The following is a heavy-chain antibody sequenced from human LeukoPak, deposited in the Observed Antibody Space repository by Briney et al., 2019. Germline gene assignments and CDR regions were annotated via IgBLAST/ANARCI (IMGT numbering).Heavy chain of an antibody. CDR2: IIPIFGTA. CDR1: GGTFSSYA. D-gene: IGHD6-13*01. Sequence: SVTVSCKASGGTFSSYAISWVRQAPGQGLEWMGGIIPIFGTANYAQKFQGRVTITADESTSTAYMELSSLRSEDTAVYYCARGVLIAAAGTGWFDPWGQGTLVTVSS. J-gene: IGHJ5*02. V-gene: IGHV1-69*13. CDR3: ARGVLIAAAGTGWFDP.